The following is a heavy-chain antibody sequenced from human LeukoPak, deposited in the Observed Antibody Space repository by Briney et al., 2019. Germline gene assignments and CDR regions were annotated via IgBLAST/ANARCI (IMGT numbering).Heavy chain of an antibody. CDR3: ARPPRYGDYHDAFDI. CDR2: IYPGDSDT. D-gene: IGHD4-17*01. V-gene: IGHV5-51*01. Sequence: GESLQISCKGSGYSFTSYWIGWVRQMPGKGLERMGTIYPGDSDTRYSPSFQGQVTISADKSISTAYLQWSSLKASDTAMYYCARPPRYGDYHDAFDIWGQGTMVTVSS. J-gene: IGHJ3*02. CDR1: GYSFTSYW.